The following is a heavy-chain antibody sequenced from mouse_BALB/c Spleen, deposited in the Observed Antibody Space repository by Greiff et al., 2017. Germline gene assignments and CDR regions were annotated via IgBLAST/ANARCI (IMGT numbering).Heavy chain of an antibody. J-gene: IGHJ3*01. V-gene: IGHV5-9-3*01. D-gene: IGHD2-4*01. CDR1: GFTFSSYA. CDR2: ISSGGSYT. Sequence: EVQVVESGGGLVKPGGSLKLSCAASGFTFSSYAMSWVRQTPEKRLEWVATISSGGSYTYYPDSVKGRFTISRDNAKNTLYLQMSSLRSEDTAMYYCARLRDYDGFAYWGQGTLVTVSA. CDR3: ARLRDYDGFAY.